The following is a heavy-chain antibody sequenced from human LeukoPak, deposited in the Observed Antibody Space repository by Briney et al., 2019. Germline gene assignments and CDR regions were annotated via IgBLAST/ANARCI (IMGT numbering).Heavy chain of an antibody. D-gene: IGHD5-24*01. V-gene: IGHV1-18*01. J-gene: IGHJ6*03. CDR1: GYTFTSYG. CDR3: ARDLGEDGYNGEYYMDV. CDR2: ISAYNGNT. Sequence: ASVKVSCKASGYTFTSYGISWVRQAPGQGLEWMGWISAYNGNTNYAQKLQGRVTMTTDTSTSTAYMELRSLRSDDTAMYYCARDLGEDGYNGEYYMDVWGKGTTVTVSS.